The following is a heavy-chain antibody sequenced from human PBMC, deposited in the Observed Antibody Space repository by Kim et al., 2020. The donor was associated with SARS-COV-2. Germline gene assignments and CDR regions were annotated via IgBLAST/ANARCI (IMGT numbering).Heavy chain of an antibody. Sequence: GGSLRLSCAASGFTFSSYAMHWVRQAPGKGLEWVAVISYDGSNKYYADSVKGRFTISRDNSKNTLYLQMNNLRTEDTAVYYCAKDPEPARVTYYY. V-gene: IGHV3-30*18. CDR2: ISYDGSNK. CDR1: GFTFSSYA. D-gene: IGHD2-15*01. J-gene: IGHJ6*03. CDR3: AKDPEPARVTYYY.